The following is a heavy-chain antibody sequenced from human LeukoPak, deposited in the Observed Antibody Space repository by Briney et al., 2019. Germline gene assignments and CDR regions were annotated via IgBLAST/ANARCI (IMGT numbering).Heavy chain of an antibody. CDR2: IYYSGST. J-gene: IGHJ3*02. CDR1: GGSISSSSYY. Sequence: ASETLSLTCTVSGGSISSSSYYWGWIRQPPGMELDWIVSIYYSGSTYYNPSLKSRVTISVDTSKNQFSLKLSPVAGADAGVYSCARNIRGMVVRFLAAGHAFDIWRQQRNVSDSS. V-gene: IGHV4-39*01. CDR3: ARNIRGMVVRFLAAGHAFDI. D-gene: IGHD6-19*01.